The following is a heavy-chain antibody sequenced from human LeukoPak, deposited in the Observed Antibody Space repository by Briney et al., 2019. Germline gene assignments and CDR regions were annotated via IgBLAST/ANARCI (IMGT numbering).Heavy chain of an antibody. Sequence: SETLSLTCTVSGGSISSYYWSWIRQPAGKGLEWIGRIYTSGSTNYNPSLKSRVTMSVDTSKNQFSLKLSSVTAADTAVYYCAREVHYYGSGTYFFWFDPWGQGTLVTVSS. CDR3: AREVHYYGSGTYFFWFDP. CDR2: IYTSGST. J-gene: IGHJ5*02. CDR1: GGSISSYY. V-gene: IGHV4-4*07. D-gene: IGHD3-10*01.